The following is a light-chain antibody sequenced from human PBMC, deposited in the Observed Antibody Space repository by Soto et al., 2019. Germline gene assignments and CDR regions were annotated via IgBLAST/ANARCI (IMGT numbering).Light chain of an antibody. V-gene: IGLV1-44*01. J-gene: IGLJ2*01. CDR1: KFNFGINA. CDR2: ANN. Sequence: VRTPPPSVSGNPRQRGRISCSGNKFNFGINAVDWYHQLPGTAPKVLIYANNQRPSGVPDRFSGSKSGTSASLAINGLQSDDEAHYYCAAWDDSLNGLVFGGGTKVTVL. CDR3: AAWDDSLNGLV.